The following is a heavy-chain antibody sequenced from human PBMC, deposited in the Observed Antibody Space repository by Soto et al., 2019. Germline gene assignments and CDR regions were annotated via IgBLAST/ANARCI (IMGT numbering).Heavy chain of an antibody. CDR3: ARVPSAGDHKIYFDY. J-gene: IGHJ4*02. V-gene: IGHV1-69*01. CDR1: GGTFSSYA. Sequence: QVQLVQSGAEVKKLGSSVKVSCKASGGTFSSYAISWVRQAPGQGLEWMGGIIPIFGTANYAQKFQGRVTITADESTSTAYMELSSLRSEDTAVYYCARVPSAGDHKIYFDYWGQGTLVTVSS. CDR2: IIPIFGTA. D-gene: IGHD6-13*01.